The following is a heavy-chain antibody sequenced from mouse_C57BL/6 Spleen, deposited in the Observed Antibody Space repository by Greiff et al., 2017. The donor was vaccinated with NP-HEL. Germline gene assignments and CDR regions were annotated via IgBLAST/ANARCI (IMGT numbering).Heavy chain of an antibody. V-gene: IGHV1-42*01. J-gene: IGHJ1*03. CDR2: INPSTGGT. CDR3: ARRSYYGSSPHWYFDV. Sequence: EVQLQQSGPELVKPGASVKISCKASGYSFTGYYMNWVKQSPEKSLEWIGEINPSTGGTTYNQKFKAKATLTEDKSSSTAYMQLKSLTSEDSAVYYCARRSYYGSSPHWYFDVWGTGTTVTVSS. D-gene: IGHD1-1*01. CDR1: GYSFTGYY.